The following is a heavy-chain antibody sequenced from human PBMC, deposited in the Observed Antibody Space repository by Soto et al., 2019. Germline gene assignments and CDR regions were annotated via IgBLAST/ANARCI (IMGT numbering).Heavy chain of an antibody. CDR3: ARTAEGDTPRTHWYCEL. D-gene: IGHD6-25*01. J-gene: IGHJ2*01. V-gene: IGHV3-53*01. CDR1: GFPINVTY. CDR2: LYADGST. Sequence: LRLSCAASGFPINVTYLSWVRQAPGTGLEWLSVLYADGSTYYIDSVKGRFRISRDNAKNTLYLQMDNLRADDTAMYFCARTAEGDTPRTHWYCELWGRGNPVTVSA.